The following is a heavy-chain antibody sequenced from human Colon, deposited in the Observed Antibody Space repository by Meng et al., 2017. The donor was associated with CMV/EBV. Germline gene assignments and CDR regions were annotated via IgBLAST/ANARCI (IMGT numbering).Heavy chain of an antibody. D-gene: IGHD2-8*01. V-gene: IGHV1-2*02. CDR3: ARVDGKYTNGVCYTIFGSGCSGGAFDI. CDR2: INPNSGGT. CDR1: GYTFTGYY. Sequence: GESLKISCKASGYTFTGYYMHWVRQAPGQGLEWMGWINPNSGGTNYAQKFQGRVTMTRDTSISTAYMELSRLRSDDTAVYYCARVDGKYTNGVCYTIFGSGCSGGAFDIWGQGTMVTVSS. J-gene: IGHJ3*02.